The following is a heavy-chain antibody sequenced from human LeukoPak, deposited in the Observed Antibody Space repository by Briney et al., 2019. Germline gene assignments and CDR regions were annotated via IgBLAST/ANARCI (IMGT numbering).Heavy chain of an antibody. CDR2: ISGSGGST. D-gene: IGHD4-17*01. CDR3: AKEVYGDYEYYFDS. Sequence: GGSLRLSCAASGFTFSNYWMSWVRQAPGKGLEWVSAISGSGGSTYYADSVKGRFTISRDNSKNTLYLQMNSLRAEDTAVYYCAKEVYGDYEYYFDSWGQGTLVTVSS. CDR1: GFTFSNYW. J-gene: IGHJ4*02. V-gene: IGHV3-23*01.